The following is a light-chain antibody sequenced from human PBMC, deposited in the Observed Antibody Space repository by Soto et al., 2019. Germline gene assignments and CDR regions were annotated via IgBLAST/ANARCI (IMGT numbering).Light chain of an antibody. V-gene: IGKV3-20*01. J-gene: IGKJ2*01. CDR1: QSVTNEY. CDR2: GAS. CDR3: QQYGTSPYT. Sequence: EIVLTQSPGTLSLSPGERATLSCRASQSVTNEYVAWYQQKSGQAPRLLVYGASNRATGIPDRFSGSGSGTDFTLTISRLEPEDFAVYSCQQYGTSPYTFGLGTKLEIK.